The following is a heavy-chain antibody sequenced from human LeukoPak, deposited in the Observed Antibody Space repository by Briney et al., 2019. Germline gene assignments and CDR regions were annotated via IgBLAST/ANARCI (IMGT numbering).Heavy chain of an antibody. CDR1: GGTFSSYA. Sequence: GASVKVSCKASGGTFSSYAISWVRQAPGQGLEWMGGIIPIFGTANYAQKFQGRVTITTDESTSTAYMELSSLRSEDTAVYYCARDFEMAGYSSSWYGAWGQGTLVTVSS. CDR3: ARDFEMAGYSSSWYGA. CDR2: IIPIFGTA. V-gene: IGHV1-69*05. D-gene: IGHD6-13*01. J-gene: IGHJ4*02.